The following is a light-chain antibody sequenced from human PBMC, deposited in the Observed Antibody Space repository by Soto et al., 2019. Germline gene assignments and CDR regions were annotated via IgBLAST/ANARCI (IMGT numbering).Light chain of an antibody. V-gene: IGKV1-8*01. CDR1: QGISSY. Sequence: AIRMTQSPSSFSASTGDRVTITCRASQGISSYLAWYQQKPGKAPKLLIYAASTLQSGVPSRFSGSGSGTDFTLTISCLQSEDFATYYCQQYDSYPPVFGPGTKVDIK. CDR3: QQYDSYPPV. CDR2: AAS. J-gene: IGKJ3*01.